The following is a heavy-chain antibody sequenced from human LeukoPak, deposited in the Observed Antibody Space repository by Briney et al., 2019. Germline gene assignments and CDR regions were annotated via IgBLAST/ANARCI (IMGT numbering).Heavy chain of an antibody. CDR1: GFTFTSSA. D-gene: IGHD1/OR15-1a*01. J-gene: IGHJ4*02. Sequence: SVKVSCKASGFTFTSSAMQWVRQARGQRLEWIGWIVVGSGNTNYAQKFQERVTITRDTSTSTIYMELSSLRSEDTAVYYCARDQDRTGIVYWGQGTLVTVSS. CDR2: IVVGSGNT. V-gene: IGHV1-58*02. CDR3: ARDQDRTGIVY.